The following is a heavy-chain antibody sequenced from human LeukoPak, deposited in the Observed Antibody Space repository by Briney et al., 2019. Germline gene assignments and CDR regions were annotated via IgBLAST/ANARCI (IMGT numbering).Heavy chain of an antibody. J-gene: IGHJ4*02. Sequence: SETLSLTCTVSGGSISSGGYYWSWIRQPPGKGLEWIGYIYHSGSTYYNPSLKSRVTISVDTSKNQFSLKLSSVTAADTAVYFCARFRSSGSLQADYWGQGTLVTVSS. CDR1: GGSISSGGYY. CDR2: IYHSGST. CDR3: ARFRSSGSLQADY. D-gene: IGHD1-26*01. V-gene: IGHV4-30-2*01.